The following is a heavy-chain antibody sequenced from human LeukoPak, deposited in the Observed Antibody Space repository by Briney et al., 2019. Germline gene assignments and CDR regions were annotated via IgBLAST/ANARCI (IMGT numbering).Heavy chain of an antibody. J-gene: IGHJ4*02. D-gene: IGHD2-15*01. Sequence: QTGGSLRLSCAASGFTFSSYGMHWVRQAPGKGLEWVAVISYDGSNKYYADSVKGRFTISRDNSKNTLYLQMNSLRAEDMAVYYCARAYYYCSGGSCYSREFDYWGQGTLVTVSS. CDR1: GFTFSSYG. CDR3: ARAYYYCSGGSCYSREFDY. CDR2: ISYDGSNK. V-gene: IGHV3-30*03.